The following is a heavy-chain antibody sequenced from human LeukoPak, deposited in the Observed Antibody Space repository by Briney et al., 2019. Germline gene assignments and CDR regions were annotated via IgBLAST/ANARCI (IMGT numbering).Heavy chain of an antibody. V-gene: IGHV3-23*01. CDR1: GFSFIRFV. J-gene: IGHJ4*02. D-gene: IGHD5-12*01. CDR2: IRESGSNT. Sequence: GGSLRLSCEASGFSFIRFVMTWGRQAPGKGLEWVSAIRESGSNTYYTDSVKGRFTISRDNSKNTLYLQMNSLRAEDTAVYYCAKGGHFDYCGEQTMLTVAS. CDR3: AKGGHFDY.